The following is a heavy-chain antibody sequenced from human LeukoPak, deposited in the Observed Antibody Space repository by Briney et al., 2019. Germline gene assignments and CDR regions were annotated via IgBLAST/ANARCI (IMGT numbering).Heavy chain of an antibody. D-gene: IGHD2-15*01. Sequence: PGRSLRLSCAASGLTFSSYAMHWVRQAPGKGLEWVAVISYDGSNKYYADSVKGRFTISRDNSKNTLYLQMNSLRAEDTAVYYCARDTVVVVAATNPGYWGQGALVTVSS. J-gene: IGHJ4*02. CDR1: GLTFSSYA. CDR2: ISYDGSNK. V-gene: IGHV3-30*04. CDR3: ARDTVVVVAATNPGY.